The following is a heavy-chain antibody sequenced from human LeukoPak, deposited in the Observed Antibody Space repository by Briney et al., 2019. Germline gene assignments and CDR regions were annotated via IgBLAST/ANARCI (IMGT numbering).Heavy chain of an antibody. CDR1: GYTFTGYY. Sequence: GASVKVSCKTSGYTFTGYYMHWVRQAPGQGLEWMGWINPNTGGTNYAQKFQGWVTMTRDTSINTAYMELSRLRSDDTAVYYCARGNSIDYWGQGTLVTVSS. V-gene: IGHV1-2*04. D-gene: IGHD1-7*01. CDR3: ARGNSIDY. CDR2: INPNTGGT. J-gene: IGHJ4*02.